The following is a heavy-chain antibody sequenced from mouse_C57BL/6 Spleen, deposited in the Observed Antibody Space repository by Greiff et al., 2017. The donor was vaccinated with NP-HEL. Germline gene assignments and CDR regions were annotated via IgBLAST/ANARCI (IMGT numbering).Heavy chain of an antibody. CDR3: ASPFLLYPGTMDY. D-gene: IGHD2-1*01. V-gene: IGHV1-9*01. J-gene: IGHJ4*01. CDR2: ILPGSGST. Sequence: QVQLQQSGAELMKPGASVKLSCKATGYTFTGYWIEWVKQRPGHGLEWIGEILPGSGSTNYIEKFKGKATFTADTSSNTAYMQLSSLTTEDAAIYDCASPFLLYPGTMDYWGQGTSVTVSS. CDR1: GYTFTGYW.